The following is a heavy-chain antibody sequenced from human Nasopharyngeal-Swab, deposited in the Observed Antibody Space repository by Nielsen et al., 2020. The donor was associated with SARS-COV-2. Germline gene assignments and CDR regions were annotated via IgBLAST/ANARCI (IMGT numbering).Heavy chain of an antibody. J-gene: IGHJ3*02. V-gene: IGHV4-31*03. CDR2: IYYSGST. CDR3: ARAQSITMIIGAFDI. D-gene: IGHD3-22*01. CDR1: GGSISSGGYY. Sequence: SETLSLTCTVSGGSISSGGYYWSWIRQHPGKGLEWIGYIYYSGSTYYNPSLKSRVTISVDTSKNQFSPKLSSVTAADTAVYYCARAQSITMIIGAFDIWGQGTMVTVSS.